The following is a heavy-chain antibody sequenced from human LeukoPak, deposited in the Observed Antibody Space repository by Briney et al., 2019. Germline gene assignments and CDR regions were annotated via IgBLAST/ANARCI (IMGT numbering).Heavy chain of an antibody. CDR1: GFTFSDYN. D-gene: IGHD6-13*01. V-gene: IGHV3-21*01. CDR3: ARDFSSSWGHYYYYYMDV. Sequence: GGSLRLSCVASGFTFSDYNMNWVRQAPGKGLEWVSSINVIRSYIYYADSVKGRFTISRDNSKNTLYLQMNSLRAEDTAVYYCARDFSSSWGHYYYYYMDVWGKGTTVTVSS. CDR2: INVIRSYI. J-gene: IGHJ6*03.